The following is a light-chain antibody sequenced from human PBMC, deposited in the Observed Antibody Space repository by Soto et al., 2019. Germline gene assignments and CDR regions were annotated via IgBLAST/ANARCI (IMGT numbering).Light chain of an antibody. CDR1: ESIATW. CDR3: QHYNSYSEA. J-gene: IGKJ1*01. V-gene: IGKV1-5*01. Sequence: DVHMTQSPSTLSASVGDRVTITCRASESIATWLAWYQQKPGKAPKLLIYDASRLESGVPSRFSGSGSGTEFTLTISSLQPDDFATYYCQHYNSYSEAFGQGTKVELK. CDR2: DAS.